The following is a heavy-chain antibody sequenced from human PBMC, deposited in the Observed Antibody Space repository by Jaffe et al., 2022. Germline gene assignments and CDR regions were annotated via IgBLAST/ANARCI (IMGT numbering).Heavy chain of an antibody. V-gene: IGHV4-34*01. Sequence: QVQLQQWGAGLLKPSETLSLTCAVYGGSFSGYYWSWIRQPPGKGLEWIGEINHSGSTNYNPSLKSRVTISVDTSKNQFSLKLSSVTAADTAVYYCARGLRYFDRRSWAGALGWCYFDYWGQGTLVTVSS. CDR1: GGSFSGYY. D-gene: IGHD3-9*01. CDR2: INHSGST. J-gene: IGHJ4*02. CDR3: ARGLRYFDRRSWAGALGWCYFDY.